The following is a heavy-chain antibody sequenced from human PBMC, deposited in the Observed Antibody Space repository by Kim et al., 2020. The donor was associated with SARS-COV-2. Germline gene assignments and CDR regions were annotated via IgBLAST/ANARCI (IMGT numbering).Heavy chain of an antibody. J-gene: IGHJ6*02. V-gene: IGHV3-15*01. CDR1: GFTFSYAW. D-gene: IGHD6-19*01. CDR2: IKSKTNGGTI. Sequence: GGSLRLSCAASGFTFSYAWMSWVRQAPGKGLEWVGRIKSKTNGGTIDYAAPVKGSFIISRDDSENTLYLQMNSLKTEDTAVYYCTTPVTHSSGRYLYYYYGMDVWGQGTTVTVSS. CDR3: TTPVTHSSGRYLYYYYGMDV.